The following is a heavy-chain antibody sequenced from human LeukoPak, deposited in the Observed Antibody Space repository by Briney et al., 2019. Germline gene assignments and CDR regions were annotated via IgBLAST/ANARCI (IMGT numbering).Heavy chain of an antibody. D-gene: IGHD3-10*02. CDR2: IIPIFGTA. V-gene: IGHV1-69*13. CDR3: ARGRGVAGMFGTYYYYYYMDV. CDR1: GGTFSSYA. J-gene: IGHJ6*03. Sequence: GASVKVSCKASGGTFSSYAISWVRQAPGQGLEWMGGIIPIFGTANYAQKFQGRVTITADESTSTAYMELSSLRSEDTAVYYCARGRGVAGMFGTYYYYYYMDVWGKGTTVTVSS.